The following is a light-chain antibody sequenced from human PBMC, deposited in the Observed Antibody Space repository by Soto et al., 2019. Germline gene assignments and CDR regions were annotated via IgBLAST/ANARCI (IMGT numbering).Light chain of an antibody. V-gene: IGKV1-39*01. CDR1: QTVTDY. J-gene: IGKJ1*01. Sequence: DIPMTQSPSSLSVSVGDRVTITCRAGQTVTDYLNWYQHKPGKAPKLLIYSASTLQSGVPSRFSGSGSGTDFTLTITSLQPEDFGTYYCHQTYSTPQTFGQGTRVEIK. CDR3: HQTYSTPQT. CDR2: SAS.